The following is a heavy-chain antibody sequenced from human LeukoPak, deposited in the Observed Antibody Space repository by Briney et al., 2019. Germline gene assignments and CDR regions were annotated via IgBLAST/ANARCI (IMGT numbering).Heavy chain of an antibody. CDR1: GYTFTGYY. CDR3: VRDKLLTVIVVASYMDV. CDR2: INPNSGGT. Sequence: ASVKVSCKASGYTFTGYYMHWVRQAPGQGLEWMGWINPNSGGTNYAQKSQDRVTMTRDTSISTAYMELTRLRSDDTAVYYCVRDKLLTVIVVASYMDVWGKGTTVTVSS. D-gene: IGHD3-22*01. J-gene: IGHJ6*03. V-gene: IGHV1-2*02.